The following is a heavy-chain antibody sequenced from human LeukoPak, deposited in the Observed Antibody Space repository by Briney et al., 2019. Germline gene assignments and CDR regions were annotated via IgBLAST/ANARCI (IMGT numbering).Heavy chain of an antibody. D-gene: IGHD5-18*01. CDR3: ARDLGDTAMVSPFDY. V-gene: IGHV3-74*01. CDR2: INSDGINT. J-gene: IGHJ4*02. Sequence: PGGSLRLSCAASGFTFSNYWMHWVRQAPGKGLVWVSRINSDGINTSYADSVKGRFTISRDNAKNSLYLQMNSLRAEDTAVYYCARDLGDTAMVSPFDYWGQGTLVTVSS. CDR1: GFTFSNYW.